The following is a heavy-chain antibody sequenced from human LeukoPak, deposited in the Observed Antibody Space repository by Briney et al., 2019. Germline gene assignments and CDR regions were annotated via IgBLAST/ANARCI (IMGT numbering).Heavy chain of an antibody. V-gene: IGHV3-74*01. J-gene: IGHJ4*02. CDR2: INPAGSVT. CDR1: GFTISSYW. Sequence: GGSLRLSCSASGFTISSYWMHWVRQAPGKGLVWVSRINPAGSVTNHADSVRGRFTISRDTATNTLYLETNSLRAEDTAVYYCSRDFMGAEDYWGQGTLVTVSS. CDR3: SRDFMGAEDY. D-gene: IGHD3-16*01.